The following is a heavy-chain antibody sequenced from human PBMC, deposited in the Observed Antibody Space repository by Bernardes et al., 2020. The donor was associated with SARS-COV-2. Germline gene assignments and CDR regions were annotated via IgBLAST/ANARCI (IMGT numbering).Heavy chain of an antibody. CDR1: GGSISSYY. J-gene: IGHJ4*02. CDR3: ARHGHYYDSSGYFPFND. V-gene: IGHV4-59*08. Sequence: SETLSLTCTVSGGSISSYYWSWIRQPPGKGLEWIGYIYYSGSTNYNPSLKSRVTISVDTSKNQFSLKLSSVTAADTAVYYCARHGHYYDSSGYFPFNDWGQGTLVTVSS. CDR2: IYYSGST. D-gene: IGHD3-22*01.